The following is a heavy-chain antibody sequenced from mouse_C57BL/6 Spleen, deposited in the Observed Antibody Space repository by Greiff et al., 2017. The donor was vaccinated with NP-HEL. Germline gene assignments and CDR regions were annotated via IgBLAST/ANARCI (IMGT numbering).Heavy chain of an antibody. CDR1: GYTFTSYW. Sequence: QVQLQQPGAELVMPGASVKLSCKASGYTFTSYWMHWVKQRPGQGLEWIGEIDPSDSYTNYNQKFKGKSPLTVDKSSSTAYMQLSSLTSEDSAVYYCARAPYGNYDYWGQGTTLTVSS. CDR2: IDPSDSYT. V-gene: IGHV1-69*01. CDR3: ARAPYGNYDY. J-gene: IGHJ2*01. D-gene: IGHD2-1*01.